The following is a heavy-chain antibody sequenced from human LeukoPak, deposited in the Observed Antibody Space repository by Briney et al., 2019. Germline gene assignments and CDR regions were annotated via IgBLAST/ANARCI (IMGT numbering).Heavy chain of an antibody. V-gene: IGHV1-18*01. D-gene: IGHD2-2*01. CDR3: ARNIYCSSTSCMFDP. CDR1: GYTFTSYG. CDR2: IIIYNGNT. J-gene: IGHJ5*02. Sequence: ASVKVSCKAFGYTFTSYGISWVRQAPGQGLEWIGWIIIYNGNTNYAQKLQGRVTMTTDTSTSTAYMELRSLRSDDTAMYYCARNIYCSSTSCMFDPWAREPWSPSPQ.